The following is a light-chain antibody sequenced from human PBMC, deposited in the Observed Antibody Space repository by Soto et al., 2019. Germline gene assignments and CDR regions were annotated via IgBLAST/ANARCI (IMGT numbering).Light chain of an antibody. J-gene: IGKJ1*01. V-gene: IGKV1-5*01. CDR3: QQCFWHWT. CDR2: DAS. Sequence: DSQMTESPSPPQGSVGDRVTITCRASQTISSWLAWYQQTPGKAPKLLISDASTLESGVPSRFGGSGSGTEFPLSITSLQPDDFATYYCQQCFWHWTFGQGTKVDI. CDR1: QTISSW.